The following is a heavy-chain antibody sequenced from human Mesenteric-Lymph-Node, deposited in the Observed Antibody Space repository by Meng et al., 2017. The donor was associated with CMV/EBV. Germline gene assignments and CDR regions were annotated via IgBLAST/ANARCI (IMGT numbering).Heavy chain of an antibody. CDR2: IISSGDST. Sequence: LSWAASGLSFEKYGMGWVRQAPGKGLEWVAGIISSGDSTSYGESVKGRFTITRDNAKNSLYLEMNSLRAEDTAFYYCARGDLGVWFDPWGRGTLVTVSS. D-gene: IGHD3-10*01. CDR1: GLSFEKYG. V-gene: IGHV3-20*04. CDR3: ARGDLGVWFDP. J-gene: IGHJ5*02.